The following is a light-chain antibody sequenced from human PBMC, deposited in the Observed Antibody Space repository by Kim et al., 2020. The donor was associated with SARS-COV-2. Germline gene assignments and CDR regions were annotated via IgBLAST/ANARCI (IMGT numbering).Light chain of an antibody. V-gene: IGLV3-21*04. Sequence: VAPGKTTRITFGGNNIGRKSVHWYQQKPGQAPVLAIYYDTDRPSGIPERFSGSNSGNTATLTISRVEAGDEADYYCQVWDSSSGYVFGTGTKVTVL. CDR3: QVWDSSSGYV. CDR1: NIGRKS. CDR2: YDT. J-gene: IGLJ1*01.